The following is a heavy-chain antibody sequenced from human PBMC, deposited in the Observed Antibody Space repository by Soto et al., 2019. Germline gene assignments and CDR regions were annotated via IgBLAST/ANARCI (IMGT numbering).Heavy chain of an antibody. D-gene: IGHD4-17*01. CDR2: IYYSGST. CDR1: GGSISSYY. V-gene: IGHV4-59*01. CDR3: ARAYGDYEPIYFDY. Sequence: PSETLSLTCTVSGGSISSYYWSWIRQPPGKGLEWIGYIYYSGSTNYNPSLKSRVTISVDTSKNQSSLKLSSVTAAGTAVYYCARAYGDYEPIYFDYWGQGTLVTVSS. J-gene: IGHJ4*02.